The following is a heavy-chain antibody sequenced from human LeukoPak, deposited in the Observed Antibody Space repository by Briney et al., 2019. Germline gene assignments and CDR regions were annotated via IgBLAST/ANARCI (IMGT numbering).Heavy chain of an antibody. Sequence: GRSLRLSCAASGFTFSSYGMHWVRQAPGKGLEWVAVIWYDGSNKYYADSVKGRFTISRDNSKNTLYLQMNSLRAEGTAVYYCASATTATTDYWGQGTLVPVSS. CDR1: GFTFSSYG. CDR3: ASATTATTDY. D-gene: IGHD5-18*01. V-gene: IGHV3-33*01. J-gene: IGHJ4*02. CDR2: IWYDGSNK.